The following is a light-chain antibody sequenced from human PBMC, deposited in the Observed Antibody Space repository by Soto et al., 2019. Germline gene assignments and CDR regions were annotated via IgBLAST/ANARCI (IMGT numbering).Light chain of an antibody. V-gene: IGLV1-44*01. J-gene: IGLJ1*01. CDR2: TNN. CDR3: ATWHDSFYV. CDR1: TSDIGTNA. Sequence: QSALTQPPSASGSPGQRVIVSCSGSTSDIGTNAVNWFQHLPGTAPKLLIYTNNQRPSGVPDRFSGSKSGTSASLAISGLQSEDEADYYCATWHDSFYVFGTGTKLTV.